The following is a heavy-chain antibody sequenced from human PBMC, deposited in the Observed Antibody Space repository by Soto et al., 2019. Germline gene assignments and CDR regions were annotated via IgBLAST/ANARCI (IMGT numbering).Heavy chain of an antibody. CDR3: ARLRRIATRANAYYYYGMDV. V-gene: IGHV4-34*01. CDR1: GGYFSGYY. J-gene: IGHJ6*02. Sequence: SETQSLTCAVYGGYFSGYYWSWIRQPPGKGLEWIGEINHSGSTNYNPSLKSRVTISVDTSKNQFSLKLSSVTAADTAVYYCARLRRIATRANAYYYYGMDVWGQGTTVTVSS. CDR2: INHSGST. D-gene: IGHD6-13*01.